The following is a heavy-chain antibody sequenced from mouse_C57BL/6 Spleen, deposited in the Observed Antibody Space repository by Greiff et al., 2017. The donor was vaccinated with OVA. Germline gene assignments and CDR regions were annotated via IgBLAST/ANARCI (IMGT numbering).Heavy chain of an antibody. V-gene: IGHV1-53*01. CDR3: ARCRIYYGYDFYAMDY. D-gene: IGHD2-2*01. CDR2: INPSNGGT. CDR1: GYTFTSYW. J-gene: IGHJ4*01. Sequence: QVQLQQPGTELVKPGASVKLSCKASGYTFTSYWMHWVKQRPGQGLEWIGNINPSNGGTNYNEKFKSKATLTVDKSSSTAYMQLSSLTSEDSAVYYCARCRIYYGYDFYAMDYWGQGTSVTVSS.